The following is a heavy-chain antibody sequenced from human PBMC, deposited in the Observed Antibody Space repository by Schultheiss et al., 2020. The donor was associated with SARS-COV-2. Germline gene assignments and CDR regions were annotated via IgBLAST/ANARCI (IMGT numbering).Heavy chain of an antibody. Sequence: SETLSLTCTVSGGSISSYYWGWIRQPPGKGLEWIGYIYYSGSTNYNPSLKSRVTISVDTSKNQFSLKLSSVTAADTAVYYCARDPTWIQLWYYSTVSYFDYWGQGTLVTVSS. D-gene: IGHD5-18*01. CDR3: ARDPTWIQLWYYSTVSYFDY. CDR1: GGSISSYY. CDR2: IYYSGST. V-gene: IGHV4-59*12. J-gene: IGHJ4*02.